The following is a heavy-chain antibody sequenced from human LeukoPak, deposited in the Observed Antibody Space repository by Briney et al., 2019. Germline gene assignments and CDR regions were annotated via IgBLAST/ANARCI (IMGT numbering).Heavy chain of an antibody. Sequence: SETLSLTCTVSGGSISSYYWSWIQQPPGKGLEWIGYIYYSGSTNYNPSLKSRVTISVDTSKNQFSLKLSSVTAADTAVYYCARGPVPYYFDYWDQGTLVTVSS. CDR3: ARGPVPYYFDY. CDR1: GGSISSYY. V-gene: IGHV4-59*08. J-gene: IGHJ4*02. CDR2: IYYSGST.